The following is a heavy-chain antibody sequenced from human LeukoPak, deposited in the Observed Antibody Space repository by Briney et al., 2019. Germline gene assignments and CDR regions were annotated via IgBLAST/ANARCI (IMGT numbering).Heavy chain of an antibody. D-gene: IGHD3-22*01. CDR3: ATLLGSNYYDSSGYPDY. CDR2: INPSGGST. V-gene: IGHV1-46*01. Sequence: GASVTVSCTASGYTFTSYYMHWVRQAPGQGLEWMGIINPSGGSTSYVQKLQGRVTMTRDTSTSTVYMELSSLGSEDTAVYYCATLLGSNYYDSSGYPDYWGQGTLVTVSS. J-gene: IGHJ4*02. CDR1: GYTFTSYY.